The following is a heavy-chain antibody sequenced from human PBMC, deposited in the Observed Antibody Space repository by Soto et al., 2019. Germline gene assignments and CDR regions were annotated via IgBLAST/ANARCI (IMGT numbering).Heavy chain of an antibody. D-gene: IGHD5-12*01. J-gene: IGHJ4*02. V-gene: IGHV4-30-4*01. CDR2: IYYSGGT. CDR3: ARDRGGYERIAY. CDR1: VGSISSGYSY. Sequence: PSETLSLTCTVSVGSISSGYSYLSWILHPPGKGLEWIGYIYYSGGTYYNPSLKSRVTISVDTSKNQFSLKLSSVTAADTAVYDCARDRGGYERIAYWGQGTLVPLSS.